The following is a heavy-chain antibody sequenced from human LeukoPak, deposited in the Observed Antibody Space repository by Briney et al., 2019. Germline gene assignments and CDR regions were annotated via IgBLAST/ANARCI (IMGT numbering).Heavy chain of an antibody. Sequence: ASVKVSCKASGYTFTSYYMHWVRQAPGQGLEWMGIINPSGGSTSYAQKFQGRVTMTRDMSTSTVYMELSSLRSEDTAVYYCAREMDSSGYPTRDAFDIWGQGTMVTVSS. CDR3: AREMDSSGYPTRDAFDI. CDR2: INPSGGST. CDR1: GYTFTSYY. J-gene: IGHJ3*02. V-gene: IGHV1-46*01. D-gene: IGHD3-22*01.